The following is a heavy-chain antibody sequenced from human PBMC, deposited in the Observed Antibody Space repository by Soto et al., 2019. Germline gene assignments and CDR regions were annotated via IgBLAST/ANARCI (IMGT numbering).Heavy chain of an antibody. Sequence: EVQLLESGGGLVQPGGSLRLSCAASGFTFSSYAMSWVRQAPGKGLEWVSAISGSGGSTYYADSVKGRFTISRDNSKNTLYLQMSSLRAEDTAVYYCAKDGCSGGSCRTDYWGQGTLVTVSS. V-gene: IGHV3-23*01. CDR3: AKDGCSGGSCRTDY. CDR1: GFTFSSYA. D-gene: IGHD2-15*01. CDR2: ISGSGGST. J-gene: IGHJ4*02.